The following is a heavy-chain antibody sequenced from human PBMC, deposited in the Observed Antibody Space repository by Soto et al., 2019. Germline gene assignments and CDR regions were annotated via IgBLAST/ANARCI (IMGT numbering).Heavy chain of an antibody. Sequence: ASVKVSCKASGGTFSSYAISWVRQAPGQGLEWMGGIIPIFGTANYAQKFQGRVTITADKSTSTAYMELSSLRSEDTAVYYCARALLEWLLHYYYYGMDVWGQGTTVTVSS. CDR2: IIPIFGTA. J-gene: IGHJ6*02. V-gene: IGHV1-69*06. CDR1: GGTFSSYA. CDR3: ARALLEWLLHYYYYGMDV. D-gene: IGHD3-3*01.